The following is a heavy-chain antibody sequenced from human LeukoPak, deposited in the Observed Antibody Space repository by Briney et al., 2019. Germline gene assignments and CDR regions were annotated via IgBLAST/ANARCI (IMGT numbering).Heavy chain of an antibody. CDR1: GYTFTAYY. J-gene: IGHJ4*02. CDR2: INPNSGGT. Sequence: ASVKVSCKASGYTFTAYYMHWLRQAPGQRLEWMGWINPNSGGTNHAQKFQGRVTMTRDTSISTAYMELSRLRSDDTAVYYCATRLAVAGFDYWGQGTLVTVSS. V-gene: IGHV1-2*02. CDR3: ATRLAVAGFDY. D-gene: IGHD6-19*01.